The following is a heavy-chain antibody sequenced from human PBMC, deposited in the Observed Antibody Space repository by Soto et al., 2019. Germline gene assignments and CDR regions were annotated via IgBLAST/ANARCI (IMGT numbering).Heavy chain of an antibody. CDR2: IYYSGST. CDR1: GGSISSSSYY. Sequence: QLQLQESGPGLVKPSETLSLTCTVSGGSISSSSYYWGWIRQPPGKCLEWIGSIYYSGSTYYNPSLKSRVTISVDTSKNQFSLKLSSVTAADTAVYYCARGAYCGGDCYLTPFDYWGQGTLVTVSS. CDR3: ARGAYCGGDCYLTPFDY. V-gene: IGHV4-39*01. D-gene: IGHD2-21*02. J-gene: IGHJ4*02.